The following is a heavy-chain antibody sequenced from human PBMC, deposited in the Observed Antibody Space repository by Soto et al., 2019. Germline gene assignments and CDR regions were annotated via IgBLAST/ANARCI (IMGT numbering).Heavy chain of an antibody. CDR1: GFTFSSYS. V-gene: IGHV3-23*01. J-gene: IGHJ4*02. Sequence: EVQLLESGGGLVQPGGSLRLSCAASGFTFSSYSMSWVRQAPGKGLEWVSGFRTGGDDATTYYADSVKGRFTISRDNAQSTLYLQMDSLRPEDTAVYYCATAGNYRFDYWGQGTLVSVSS. D-gene: IGHD4-4*01. CDR2: FRTGGDDATT. CDR3: ATAGNYRFDY.